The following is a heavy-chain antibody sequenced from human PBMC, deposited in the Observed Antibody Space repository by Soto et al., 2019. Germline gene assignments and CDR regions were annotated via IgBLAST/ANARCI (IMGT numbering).Heavy chain of an antibody. Sequence: GSLRLSCAASGFTFSSYAMSWVRQAPGKGLEWVSAISGSGGSTYYADSVKGRFTISRDTSKNTLYLQMNSLRAEDTAVYYCAKATVTTIQDYYGMDVWGQGTTVTVSS. CDR1: GFTFSSYA. CDR3: AKATVTTIQDYYGMDV. CDR2: ISGSGGST. J-gene: IGHJ6*02. D-gene: IGHD4-4*01. V-gene: IGHV3-23*01.